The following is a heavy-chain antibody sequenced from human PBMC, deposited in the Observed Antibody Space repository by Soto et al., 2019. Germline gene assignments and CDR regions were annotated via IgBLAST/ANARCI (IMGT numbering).Heavy chain of an antibody. CDR3: ARDSSWQFDY. Sequence: GGSLRLSCAASGFTFSNYWMSWVRQAPGKGLEWVANIKQDGSEKYYVDSVKGRFTISRDNAKNSLYLQMNSLRAEDTAVYYCARDSSWQFDYWGQGTLVTVSS. CDR1: GFTFSNYW. CDR2: IKQDGSEK. V-gene: IGHV3-7*01. J-gene: IGHJ4*02. D-gene: IGHD6-13*01.